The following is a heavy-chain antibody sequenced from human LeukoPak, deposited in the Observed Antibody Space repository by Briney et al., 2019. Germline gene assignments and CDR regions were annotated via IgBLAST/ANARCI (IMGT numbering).Heavy chain of an antibody. CDR3: ARDQDGYKSNDAFDI. Sequence: PGGSLRLSCAASGFTFSSYAMHWVRQAPGKGLEWVAVISYDGSNKYYADSVKGRFTISRDNSKNTLYLQMNSLRAEDTAVYYCARDQDGYKSNDAFDIWGQGTMVTVSS. D-gene: IGHD5-24*01. CDR1: GFTFSSYA. CDR2: ISYDGSNK. J-gene: IGHJ3*02. V-gene: IGHV3-30-3*01.